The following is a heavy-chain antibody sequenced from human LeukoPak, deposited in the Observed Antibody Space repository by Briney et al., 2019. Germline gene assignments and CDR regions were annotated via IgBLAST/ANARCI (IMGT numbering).Heavy chain of an antibody. CDR2: INHSGST. J-gene: IGHJ4*02. CDR1: GGSFSGYY. D-gene: IGHD5-18*01. Sequence: SETLSLTCAVYGGSFSGYYWSWIRQPPGKGLEWIGEINHSGSTNYNPSLKSRVTISVDTSKNQFSLKLSSVAAADTAVHYCARGGTEVGYSPVDYWGQGTLVIVSS. V-gene: IGHV4-34*01. CDR3: ARGGTEVGYSPVDY.